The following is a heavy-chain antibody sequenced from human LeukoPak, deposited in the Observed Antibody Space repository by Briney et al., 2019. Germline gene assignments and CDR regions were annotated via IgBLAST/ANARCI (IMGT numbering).Heavy chain of an antibody. J-gene: IGHJ4*02. CDR2: ISATSTTI. CDR3: VRDNLENQWLERSY. D-gene: IGHD6-19*01. Sequence: GGSLRLSCAASGFTFSSYAMNWVRQAPGKGPEWVSQISATSTTIKYADFVKGRFTISRDNAKNSLNLQMNSLRADDTAVYYCVRDNLENQWLERSYWGQGALVTVSS. CDR1: GFTFSSYA. V-gene: IGHV3-48*01.